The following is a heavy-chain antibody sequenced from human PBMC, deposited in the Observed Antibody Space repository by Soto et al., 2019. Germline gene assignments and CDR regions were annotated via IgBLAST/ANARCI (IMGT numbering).Heavy chain of an antibody. V-gene: IGHV4-59*12. CDR1: GGSISSYY. CDR2: IYFSGSA. CDR3: ARVPTTAVSLDY. Sequence: PSETLSLTCTVSGGSISSYYWSWTRQPPGKGLEWIGYIYFSGSANYNPSLKSRVTISVDTSKNQFSLNLSSVTAADTAVYYCARVPTTAVSLDYWGQGTLDTVSS. J-gene: IGHJ4*02. D-gene: IGHD1-1*01.